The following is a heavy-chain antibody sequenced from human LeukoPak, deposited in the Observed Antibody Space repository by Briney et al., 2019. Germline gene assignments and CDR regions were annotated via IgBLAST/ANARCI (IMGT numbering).Heavy chain of an antibody. Sequence: GGSLRLSCAASGFTFSRYAMHWVRQAPGKGLEWVAIMSYDGSKKFYADSVKGRFTISRDNSKNTLYLQMNSLRADDTAVYYCARDVKYSSSPGYYMDVWGKGTTVTVSS. D-gene: IGHD6-6*01. V-gene: IGHV3-30*04. CDR2: MSYDGSKK. J-gene: IGHJ6*03. CDR1: GFTFSRYA. CDR3: ARDVKYSSSPGYYMDV.